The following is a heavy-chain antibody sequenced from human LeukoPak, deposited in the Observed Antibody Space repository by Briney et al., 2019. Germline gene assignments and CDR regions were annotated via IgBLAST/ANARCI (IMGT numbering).Heavy chain of an antibody. J-gene: IGHJ5*02. Sequence: SETLSLTCAVYGGSFSGYYWSWIRQPPGKGLEWIGEINHSGSTNYNPSLKSRVTISVDTSKNQFSLKLSSVTAADTAVYYCARMCSGGSCHTSLGDESPWGQGTLVTVSS. CDR2: INHSGST. CDR1: GGSFSGYY. V-gene: IGHV4-34*01. D-gene: IGHD2-15*01. CDR3: ARMCSGGSCHTSLGDESP.